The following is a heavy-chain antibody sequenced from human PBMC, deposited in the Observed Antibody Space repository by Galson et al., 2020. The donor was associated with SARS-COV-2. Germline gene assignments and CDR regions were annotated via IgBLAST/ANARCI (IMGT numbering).Heavy chain of an antibody. D-gene: IGHD6-19*01. J-gene: IGHJ4*02. CDR3: ARHGESGWSFDS. CDR2: IYSSGST. Sequence: ETLSLTCTVSGGSISGFYWSWIRQPPGKGLEWIGYIYSSGSTNYSPSFRSRVTISLDTSRKQFSLNLTSVSAADTAMYYCARHGESGWSFDSWGQGTLVTVSS. V-gene: IGHV4-59*08. CDR1: GGSISGFY.